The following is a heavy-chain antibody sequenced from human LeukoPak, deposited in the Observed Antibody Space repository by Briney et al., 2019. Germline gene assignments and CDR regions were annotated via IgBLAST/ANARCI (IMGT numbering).Heavy chain of an antibody. D-gene: IGHD5-18*01. CDR3: ARDGPGYSFDY. J-gene: IGHJ4*02. CDR1: GFSFSSYE. V-gene: IGHV3-48*03. Sequence: HPGGSLRLSCAASGFSFSSYEMNWVRQAPGKGLEWVSWISTSGSTLNYADSVKGRFTVSRDNARNSLHLQMNSLRAEDTAVYYCARDGPGYSFDYWGQGTLVTVSS. CDR2: ISTSGSTL.